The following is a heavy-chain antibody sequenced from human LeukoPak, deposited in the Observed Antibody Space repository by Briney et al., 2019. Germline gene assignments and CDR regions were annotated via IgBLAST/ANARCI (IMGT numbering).Heavy chain of an antibody. CDR1: GYTFTGYY. V-gene: IGHV1-2*06. D-gene: IGHD4-17*01. CDR2: INPNRGGT. Sequence: ASVKVSCKASGYTFTGYYMYWVRQAPGQGPEWMGRINPNRGGTDYAQKFQGRVTMTRDTPISPAYMELSRLTSDDTAVYHCARVATITYGDPRMNWFDPWGQGTLVTVSS. CDR3: ARVATITYGDPRMNWFDP. J-gene: IGHJ5*02.